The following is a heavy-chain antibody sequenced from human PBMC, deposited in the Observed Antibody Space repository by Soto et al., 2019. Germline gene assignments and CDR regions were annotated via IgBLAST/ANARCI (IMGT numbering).Heavy chain of an antibody. CDR2: IYHSGST. Sequence: SETLSLTCAVSGGSISSGGYSWSWIRQPPGKGLEWIGYIYHSGSTYYNPSLKSRVTISVDRSKNQFSLKLSSVTAADTAVYYCARGVVVVPAAILWFDPWGQGTLVTV. D-gene: IGHD2-2*02. CDR1: GGSISSGGYS. V-gene: IGHV4-30-2*01. J-gene: IGHJ5*02. CDR3: ARGVVVVPAAILWFDP.